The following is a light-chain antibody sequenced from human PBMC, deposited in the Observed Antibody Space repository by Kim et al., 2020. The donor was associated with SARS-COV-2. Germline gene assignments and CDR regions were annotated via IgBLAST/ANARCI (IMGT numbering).Light chain of an antibody. CDR2: AAS. CDR1: QTVSANY. J-gene: IGKJ1*01. V-gene: IGKV3-20*01. Sequence: EIVLTQSPGTLSFSPGERATLSCRASQTVSANYLAWHQHKPGQAPRLLVYAASTRATGIPDRFSGSGSGTDFTLTISRLEPEDFALYYCQQYSGSPWTFGQGTKVDIK. CDR3: QQYSGSPWT.